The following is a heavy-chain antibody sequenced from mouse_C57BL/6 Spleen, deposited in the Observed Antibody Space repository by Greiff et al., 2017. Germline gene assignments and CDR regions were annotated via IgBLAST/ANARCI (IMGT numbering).Heavy chain of an antibody. V-gene: IGHV1-81*01. Sequence: QVQLQQSGAELARPGASVKLSCKASGYTFTSYGISWVKQRTGQGLEWIGEIYPRSGNTYYNEKFKGKATLTADKSSSTAYMELRSLTSEDSAVDFCARYYGSSYYFDYWGQGTTLTVSS. D-gene: IGHD1-1*01. CDR1: GYTFTSYG. CDR2: IYPRSGNT. CDR3: ARYYGSSYYFDY. J-gene: IGHJ2*01.